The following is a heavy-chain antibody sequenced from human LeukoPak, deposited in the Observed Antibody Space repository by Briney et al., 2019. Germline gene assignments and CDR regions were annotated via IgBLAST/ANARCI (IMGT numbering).Heavy chain of an antibody. Sequence: GGSLRLSCAASGFTFSSYWMSWVRQAPGKGLEWVANIKQDGSEKYYVDSVKGRFTISRDNAKNSLYLQMNSLRAEDTAVYYCARDITMVRGSTASTSFDYWGQGTLVTVSS. CDR2: IKQDGSEK. J-gene: IGHJ4*02. V-gene: IGHV3-7*01. D-gene: IGHD3-10*01. CDR3: ARDITMVRGSTASTSFDY. CDR1: GFTFSSYW.